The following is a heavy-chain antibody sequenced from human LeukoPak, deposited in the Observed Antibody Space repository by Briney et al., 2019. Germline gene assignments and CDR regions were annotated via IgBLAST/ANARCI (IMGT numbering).Heavy chain of an antibody. CDR3: ARDGIPDIDSGWSVDY. V-gene: IGHV3-30*04. J-gene: IGHJ4*02. Sequence: PGRSLRLSCAASGFTFSSYAMHWVRQAPGKGLEWVAVISYDGSNKYYADSVKGRFTISRDNSKNTLYLQMNSLRAEDTAVYCCARDGIPDIDSGWSVDYWGQGTLVTVSS. CDR1: GFTFSSYA. D-gene: IGHD6-19*01. CDR2: ISYDGSNK.